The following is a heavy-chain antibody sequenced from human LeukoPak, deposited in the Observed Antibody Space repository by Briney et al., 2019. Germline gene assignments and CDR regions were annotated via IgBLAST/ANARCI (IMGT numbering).Heavy chain of an antibody. V-gene: IGHV1-46*01. CDR3: ARDQGVAGFMDV. J-gene: IGHJ6*02. Sequence: ASVKVSCKASGYTFTSYGISWVRQAPGQGLEWMGVINPSDGSTNYAQRFQGRVTFTSDTSATVVYMDLSSLRSEDTAEYYCARDQGVAGFMDVWGQGTTVTVSS. CDR2: INPSDGST. CDR1: GYTFTSYG. D-gene: IGHD6-19*01.